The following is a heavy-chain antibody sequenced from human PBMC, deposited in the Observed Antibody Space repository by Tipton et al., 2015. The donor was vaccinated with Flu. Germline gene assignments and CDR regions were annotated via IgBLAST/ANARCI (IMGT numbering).Heavy chain of an antibody. Sequence: SLRLSCAASGFSFSAFWMAWVRQAPGKGLEVVANINPDGSEKYSTDSVKGRFTISRDNAKNSLYLQMNSLRAEDTAVYFCTKDDYSDSGAYPLGYIDHWGQGTQVTVSS. J-gene: IGHJ4*02. CDR2: INPDGSEK. CDR1: GFSFSAFW. V-gene: IGHV3-7*01. CDR3: TKDDYSDSGAYPLGYIDH. D-gene: IGHD2-15*01.